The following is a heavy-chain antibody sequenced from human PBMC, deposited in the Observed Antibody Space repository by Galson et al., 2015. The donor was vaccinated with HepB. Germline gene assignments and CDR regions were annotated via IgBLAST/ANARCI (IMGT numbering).Heavy chain of an antibody. V-gene: IGHV1-24*01. Sequence: QSGAAVKKPGASVKVSCKVSGYTLTELSMHCVRQAPGKGLEWMGGFAPEDGETIYAQKFQGRVTMTEDTSTDTAYMELSSLRSEDTAVYYCATDLAITMVRGVMCHCGQGTLVTVSS. CDR3: ATDLAITMVRGVMCH. D-gene: IGHD3-10*01. CDR1: GYTLTELS. CDR2: FAPEDGET. J-gene: IGHJ4*02.